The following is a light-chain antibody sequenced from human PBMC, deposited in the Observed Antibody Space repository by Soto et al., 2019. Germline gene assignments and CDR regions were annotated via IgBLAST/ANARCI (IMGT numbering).Light chain of an antibody. CDR3: RQTALFSLT. Sequence: DIVLTQTPLSSPVTLGQPASISCRSSQSLVHSDGNTYLNWLQQRPGQPPRLLIYEVSSRVSGVPDRFSGSGAGTDLRLEISRVEAGDVGVYCCRQTALFSLTFGGGTKVEIK. V-gene: IGKV2-24*01. J-gene: IGKJ4*01. CDR2: EVS. CDR1: QSLVHSDGNTY.